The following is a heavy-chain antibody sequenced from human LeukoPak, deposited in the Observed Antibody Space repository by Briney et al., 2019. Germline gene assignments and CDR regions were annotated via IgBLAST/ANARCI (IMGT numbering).Heavy chain of an antibody. CDR2: INPNSGGT. Sequence: ASVKVSCKASGYTLTGYYMHWVRQAPGQGLEWMGWINPNSGGTNYAQKFQGRVTMTRDTSISTAYMELSRLRSDDTAVYYCSRGPLYFYGSGIYFDYWGQGTLVTVSS. CDR3: SRGPLYFYGSGIYFDY. V-gene: IGHV1-2*02. D-gene: IGHD3-10*01. J-gene: IGHJ4*02. CDR1: GYTLTGYY.